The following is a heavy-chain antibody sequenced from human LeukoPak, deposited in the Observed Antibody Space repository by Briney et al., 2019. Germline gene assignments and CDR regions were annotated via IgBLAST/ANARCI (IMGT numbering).Heavy chain of an antibody. V-gene: IGHV1-69*05. Sequence: ASVKVSCKASGGTFISYAISWVRQAPGQGLEWMGGIIPIFGTANYAQKFQGRVTITTDESTSTAYMELSSLRSEDTAVYYCARGRRYYMDVWGKGTTVTVSS. CDR3: ARGRRYYMDV. J-gene: IGHJ6*03. CDR1: GGTFISYA. CDR2: IIPIFGTA.